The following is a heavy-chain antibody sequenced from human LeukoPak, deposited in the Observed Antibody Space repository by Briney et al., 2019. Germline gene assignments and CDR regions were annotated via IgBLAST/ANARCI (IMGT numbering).Heavy chain of an antibody. D-gene: IGHD3-10*01. CDR2: ISWNSGSI. CDR3: AKATGHIWFGESTLDY. V-gene: IGHV3-9*01. Sequence: GGSLRLSCAASGFTFYDYAMHWVRQAPGKGLEWGPGISWNSGSIGYADCVKGRFTIYRDNAKNSLYLQMNSLRAEDTALYYCAKATGHIWFGESTLDYWGQGTLVTVPS. J-gene: IGHJ4*02. CDR1: GFTFYDYA.